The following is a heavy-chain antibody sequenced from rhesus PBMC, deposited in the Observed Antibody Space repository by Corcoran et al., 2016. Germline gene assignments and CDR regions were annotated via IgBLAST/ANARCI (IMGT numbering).Heavy chain of an antibody. V-gene: IGHV4-169*01. CDR2: ISGRGSSP. Sequence: QLQLQESGPGLVKPSETLSVTCAVSGGSISSSYWSWIRQAPGKGLEWIGDISGRGSSPNYNPSLKSRVTLSVATSKNQFSLKLSSVPAADTAVYYCARVKGYSGSYYYVDRFDVWGPGVLVTVSS. CDR3: ARVKGYSGSYYYVDRFDV. D-gene: IGHD3-16*01. CDR1: GGSISSSY. J-gene: IGHJ5-1*01.